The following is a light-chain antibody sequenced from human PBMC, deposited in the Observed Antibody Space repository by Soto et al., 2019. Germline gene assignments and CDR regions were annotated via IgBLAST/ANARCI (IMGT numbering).Light chain of an antibody. V-gene: IGKV3-15*01. Sequence: EIVMTQSPATLSVSPGERATLSCRASQSVSSNLAWYQQKPGQAPRLLIYGASTRATGIPARFSGSGSGTEFTLTISSLQSEDFAVYYCQQYGSVPLTFGGGTKVEIK. CDR2: GAS. CDR1: QSVSSN. CDR3: QQYGSVPLT. J-gene: IGKJ4*01.